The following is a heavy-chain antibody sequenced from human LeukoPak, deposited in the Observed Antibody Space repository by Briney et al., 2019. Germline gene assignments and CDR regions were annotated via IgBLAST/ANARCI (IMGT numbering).Heavy chain of an antibody. CDR1: GGSISIYY. J-gene: IGHJ5*02. V-gene: IGHV4-4*08. D-gene: IGHD3-10*01. Sequence: SETLSLTCTVSGGSISIYYWSWIRQPPGKGLEGIVYFYNSGSTNSTPSLKSRVTMSIDTSKNKFSMKLSSVSAADTAVYYCARDMYGSGHFLPESPWGQGTLVTVSS. CDR2: FYNSGST. CDR3: ARDMYGSGHFLPESP.